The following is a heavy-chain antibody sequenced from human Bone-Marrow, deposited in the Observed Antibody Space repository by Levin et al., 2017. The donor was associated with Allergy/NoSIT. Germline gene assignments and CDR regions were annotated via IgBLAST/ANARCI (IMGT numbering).Heavy chain of an antibody. CDR2: IFYSGST. J-gene: IGHJ4*02. V-gene: IGHV4-59*01. CDR1: GGSIRGSY. D-gene: IGHD3-10*01. Sequence: SQTLSLPCTVSGGSIRGSYWSWVRQPPGKGLEWVCHIFYSGSTNYNPSLKSRVTISINTSKNQFSLNLTSVTAADTTFYYCARSVAGEFDYWGQGTLVTVSS. CDR3: ARSVAGEFDY.